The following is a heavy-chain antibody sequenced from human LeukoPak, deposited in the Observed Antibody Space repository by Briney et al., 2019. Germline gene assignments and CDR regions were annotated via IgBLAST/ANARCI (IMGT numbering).Heavy chain of an antibody. CDR2: ISYDGSNK. D-gene: IGHD6-13*01. V-gene: IGHV3-30*04. J-gene: IGHJ4*02. CDR1: GFTFSSYA. Sequence: TGGSLRLSCAASGFTFSSYAMHWVRQAPGKGLEWVAVISYDGSNKYYADSVKGRFTISRDNSKNTLYLQMNSLRAEDTAVYYCAVIAAAGGGDYWSQGTLVTVSS. CDR3: AVIAAAGGGDY.